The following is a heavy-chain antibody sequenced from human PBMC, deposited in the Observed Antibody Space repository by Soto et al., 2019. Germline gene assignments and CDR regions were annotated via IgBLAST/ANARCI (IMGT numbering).Heavy chain of an antibody. CDR3: AKEDSAGTYFDY. CDR1: RFTFSTFT. V-gene: IGHV3-21*01. J-gene: IGHJ4*02. CDR2: ISSSSSSYI. D-gene: IGHD6-19*01. Sequence: GGSLRLSCAASRFTFSTFTMNWVRQAPGKGLEWVSSISSSSSSYIYYADSVKGRFTISRDNAKDSLYLQMNSLRAEDTAVYYCAKEDSAGTYFDYWGQGTLVTVSS.